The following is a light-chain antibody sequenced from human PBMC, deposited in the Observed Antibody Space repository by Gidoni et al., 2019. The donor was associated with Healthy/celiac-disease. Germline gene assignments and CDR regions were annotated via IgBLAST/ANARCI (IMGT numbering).Light chain of an antibody. CDR2: GAS. V-gene: IGKV3-15*01. CDR3: QQYNNWPLRT. J-gene: IGKJ1*01. CDR1: QSVSSN. Sequence: EIVMTQSPATLSVSPGERATLSCRASQSVSSNLAWYQQQPGQAPRLLIYGASTRATGIPARFSGSGSGTEFTLTISSLQSEDFAVYYCQQYNNWPLRTFGQXTKVEIK.